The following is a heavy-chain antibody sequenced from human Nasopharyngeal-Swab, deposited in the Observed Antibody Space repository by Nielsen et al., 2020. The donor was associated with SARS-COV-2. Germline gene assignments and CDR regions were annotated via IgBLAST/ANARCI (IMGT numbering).Heavy chain of an antibody. Sequence: GESLKISCAASGFTFSNYWMTWVRQASGKGLEWVANINQDANKKHYVDSVKGRFTISRDNAKNSLYLEMNSLRAEDTAVYFCAKEAGLFDPWGQGTLVTVSS. J-gene: IGHJ5*02. D-gene: IGHD3-10*01. CDR1: GFTFSNYW. V-gene: IGHV3-7*03. CDR3: AKEAGLFDP. CDR2: INQDANKK.